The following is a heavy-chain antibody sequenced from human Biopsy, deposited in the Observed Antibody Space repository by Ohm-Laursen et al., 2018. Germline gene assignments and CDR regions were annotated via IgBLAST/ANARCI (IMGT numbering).Heavy chain of an antibody. D-gene: IGHD3-22*01. J-gene: IGHJ5*02. V-gene: IGHV1-2*02. CDR3: TRGGYYYDSLAYYYWFDP. Sequence: ASLKISCKVSGYTFTGYHVHWVRQAPGQGLEWMGWINAKTGDTNYAQKFQGRVTMTRDTSISTAYVDLSSLRSDDTAVYYCTRGGYYYDSLAYYYWFDPWGQGTLVTVSS. CDR2: INAKTGDT. CDR1: GYTFTGYH.